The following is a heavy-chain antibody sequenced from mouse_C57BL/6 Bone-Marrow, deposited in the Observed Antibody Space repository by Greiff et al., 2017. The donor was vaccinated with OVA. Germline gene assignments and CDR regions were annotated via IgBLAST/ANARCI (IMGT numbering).Heavy chain of an antibody. CDR3: TTYDYPAWFAS. J-gene: IGHJ3*01. V-gene: IGHV14-1*01. D-gene: IGHD2-4*01. CDR1: GFNIKDYY. CDR2: IDPEDGDT. Sequence: EVQLQESGAELVRPGASVKLSCTASGFNIKDYYMHWVKQRPEQGLEWIGRIDPEDGDTEYAPKFQGKATMTADTSSNTAYLQLSSLTSEYTAVYYCTTYDYPAWFASWGQGTLVTVSA.